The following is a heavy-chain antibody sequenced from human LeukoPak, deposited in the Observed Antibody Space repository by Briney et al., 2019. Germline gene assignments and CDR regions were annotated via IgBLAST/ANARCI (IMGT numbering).Heavy chain of an antibody. J-gene: IGHJ4*02. CDR1: GFTVSSNY. CDR3: ARNYYDSSGYDYAFDY. CDR2: IYSGGST. D-gene: IGHD3-22*01. Sequence: GGSLRLPCAASGFTVSSNYMSWVRQAPGKGLEWVSIIYSGGSTYYADSVKGRFTISRDNSKNTLYLQMNSLRAEDTAVYYCARNYYDSSGYDYAFDYWGQGTLVTVSS. V-gene: IGHV3-53*01.